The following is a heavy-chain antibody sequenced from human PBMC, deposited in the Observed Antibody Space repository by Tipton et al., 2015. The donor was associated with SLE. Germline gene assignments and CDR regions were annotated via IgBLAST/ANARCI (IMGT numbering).Heavy chain of an antibody. CDR1: GFTFSDYY. J-gene: IGHJ4*02. Sequence: SLRLSCAASGFTFSDYYMSWIPQAPGKGLEWVSYISSSGSTIYYADSVKGRFTISRDKAKNSLYLQMNSLRAEDTAVYYCARERSRSSSWYEALGFDYWGQGTLVTVSS. D-gene: IGHD6-13*01. CDR3: ARERSRSSSWYEALGFDY. V-gene: IGHV3-11*04. CDR2: ISSSGSTI.